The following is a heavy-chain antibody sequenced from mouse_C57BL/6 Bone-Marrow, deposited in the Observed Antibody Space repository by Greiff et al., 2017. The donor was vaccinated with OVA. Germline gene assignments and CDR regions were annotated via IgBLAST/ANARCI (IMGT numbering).Heavy chain of an antibody. D-gene: IGHD1-1*02. J-gene: IGHJ2*01. CDR2: IYTSDSET. V-gene: IGHV1-61*01. CDR3: ARRWRGVDY. CDR1: GYTFTSYW. Sequence: QVQLQQPGAELVRPGSSVKLSCKASGYTFTSYWMDWVKQRPGQGLEWIGNIYTSDSETHYNQKFKDKATLTVDKSSSTAYMQLSSLTSEDSAVYYCARRWRGVDYWGQGTTLTVSS.